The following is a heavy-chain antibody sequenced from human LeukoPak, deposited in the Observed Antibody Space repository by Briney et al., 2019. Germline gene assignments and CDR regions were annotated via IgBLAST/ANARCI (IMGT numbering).Heavy chain of an antibody. D-gene: IGHD3-3*01. V-gene: IGHV3-23*01. Sequence: GGSLRLSCAASGFTFSSYAMSWVRQAPGKGLEWVSAISGSGGSTYYADSVKGRFTISRDNSKNTLYLQMNSLRVEDTAVYYCVLYYDYRSGYSTGVEHWGQGTLVTVSS. CDR1: GFTFSSYA. J-gene: IGHJ1*01. CDR3: VLYYDYRSGYSTGVEH. CDR2: ISGSGGST.